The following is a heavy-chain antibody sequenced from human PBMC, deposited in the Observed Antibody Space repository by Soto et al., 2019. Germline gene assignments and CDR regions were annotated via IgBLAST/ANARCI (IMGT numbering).Heavy chain of an antibody. CDR1: GFTVSSNY. D-gene: IGHD1-7*01. CDR3: ARENYAQFGFGMDV. CDR2: IYSGGST. V-gene: IGHV3-66*01. J-gene: IGHJ6*01. Sequence: PGGSLRLSCAATGFTVSSNYMSWVRQAPGKGLEWVSLIYSGGSTNYADSVKGRFTISRDNSKNTLYLQMNSLRAEDTAVYYCARENYAQFGFGMDVGGQGTTVTVSS.